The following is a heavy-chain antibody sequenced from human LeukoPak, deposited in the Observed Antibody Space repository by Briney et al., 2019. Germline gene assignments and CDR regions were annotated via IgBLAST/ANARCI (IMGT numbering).Heavy chain of an antibody. CDR1: GYTFTNYG. CDR2: ISGYNGNT. V-gene: IGHV1-18*01. CDR3: ARVGHTIIRGAMDY. J-gene: IGHJ4*02. Sequence: ASVKASCKSSGYTFTNYGINWVRLAPGQGLEWMAWISGYNGNTNYAQKFQGRVIMTTDTSTSTAYLELRSLRSDDTALYYCARVGHTIIRGAMDYWGQGTLVTVSS. D-gene: IGHD3-10*01.